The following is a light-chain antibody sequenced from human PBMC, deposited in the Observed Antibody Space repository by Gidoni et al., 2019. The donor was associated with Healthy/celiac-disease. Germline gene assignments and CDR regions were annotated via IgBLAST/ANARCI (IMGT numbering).Light chain of an antibody. J-gene: IGLJ3*02. CDR1: KLGDKY. V-gene: IGLV3-1*01. CDR3: QAWDSSTRV. Sequence: YELTQPPSVSVSPGQTASITCSGDKLGDKYACWYQQKPGQSPVLVIYQDSKRPSGIPERFSGSNSGNTATLTISGTQAMDEADYYCQAWDSSTRVFGGGTKLTVL. CDR2: QDS.